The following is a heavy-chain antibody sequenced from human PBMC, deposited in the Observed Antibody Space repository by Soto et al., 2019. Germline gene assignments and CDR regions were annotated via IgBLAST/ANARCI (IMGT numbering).Heavy chain of an antibody. CDR3: VLEGCRRTGCSSLDL. CDR2: IRSDSASSAI. V-gene: IGHV3-73*01. J-gene: IGHJ5*02. Sequence: EAQLVQSGGGLVQPGGSLQLSCAASGFTFGGSPVHWVRHASGKGLEWVGRIRSDSASSAIAYAASVRGRFTLSRDDSKNTAYLQVNSLEVEDTALYSCVLEGCRRTGCSSLDLWGQGTLVTVSS. D-gene: IGHD2-2*01. CDR1: GFTFGGSP.